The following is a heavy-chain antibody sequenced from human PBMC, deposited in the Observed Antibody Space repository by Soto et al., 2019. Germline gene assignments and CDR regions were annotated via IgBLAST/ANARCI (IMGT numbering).Heavy chain of an antibody. Sequence: QPGGSLRLSCATSGFSFRSYAMTWLRQAPGKGLEWVSTISPTGGSTYYADSVKGRFTISRDDFKSTLYLHMNSLRAEDTAKYYCAKDSLQWLGGSGPFGYWGQGTLVTVSS. CDR3: AKDSLQWLGGSGPFGY. CDR2: ISPTGGST. D-gene: IGHD6-19*01. V-gene: IGHV3-23*01. CDR1: GFSFRSYA. J-gene: IGHJ4*02.